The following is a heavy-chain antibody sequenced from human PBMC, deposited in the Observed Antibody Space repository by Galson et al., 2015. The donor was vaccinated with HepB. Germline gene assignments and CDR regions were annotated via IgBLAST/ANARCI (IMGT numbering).Heavy chain of an antibody. V-gene: IGHV3-30*04. CDR2: MSYDGSNI. CDR1: GFTFNNHT. Sequence: SLRLSCAASGFTFNNHTMHWVRQAPGKGPEWVAVMSYDGSNIHYIDSVKGRFTISRDNSKNTLYLQMRSLRAEDTATYHCARDKYDQVGGTLSLTFDQWGQGILVTVSS. CDR3: ARDKYDQVGGTLSLTFDQ. J-gene: IGHJ4*02. D-gene: IGHD3-16*01.